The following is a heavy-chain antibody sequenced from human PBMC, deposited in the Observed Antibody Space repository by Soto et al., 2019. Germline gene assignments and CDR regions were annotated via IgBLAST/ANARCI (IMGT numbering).Heavy chain of an antibody. V-gene: IGHV4-30-4*01. D-gene: IGHD6-6*01. CDR3: AGRVMGSSDV. CDR1: RGSISPGAYY. CDR2: IYYSGST. Sequence: PSETLSLTCTVSRGSISPGAYYWSWIRQPPGKGLEWIGYIYYSGSTYYNPSLKSRVTISVDTSKNQFSLKLSSVTAADTAVYYCAGRVMGSSDVWGQGTTVTVAS. J-gene: IGHJ6*02.